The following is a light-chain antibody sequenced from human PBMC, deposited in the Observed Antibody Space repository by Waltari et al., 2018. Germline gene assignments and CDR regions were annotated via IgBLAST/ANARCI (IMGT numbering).Light chain of an antibody. J-gene: IGLJ3*02. CDR2: EVK. Sequence: QSALTQTASVSASPGQSITMSCTGTINDIGRFDFVSWYQQHPGQAPRLLIHEVKYRPSGVSDLFSGSKSDNTASLTIFGLQAEDEADYYCSSYTTRSTWVFGGGTKLTVL. V-gene: IGLV2-14*01. CDR1: INDIGRFDF. CDR3: SSYTTRSTWV.